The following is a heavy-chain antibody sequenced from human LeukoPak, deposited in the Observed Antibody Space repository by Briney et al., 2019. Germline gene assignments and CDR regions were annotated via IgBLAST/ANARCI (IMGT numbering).Heavy chain of an antibody. D-gene: IGHD5-18*01. CDR2: INHSGST. CDR1: GGSFSGYY. V-gene: IGHV4-34*01. CDR3: ARLPERAMVDGLDF. Sequence: PSETLSLTCVVYGGSFSGYYWSWIRQPPRKGREWIGEINHSGSTNYNPSLKSRVTIPVDTSKKQFSLKLSSVTAADTAVYYCARLPERAMVDGLDFWVQGTLATVS. J-gene: IGHJ4*02.